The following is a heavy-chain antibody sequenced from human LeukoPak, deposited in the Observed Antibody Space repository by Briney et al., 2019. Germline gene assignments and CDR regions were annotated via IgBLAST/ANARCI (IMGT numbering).Heavy chain of an antibody. V-gene: IGHV1-69*05. Sequence: SVKVSCKASGGTFSSYAISWVRQAPGQGLEWVGGIIPIFGTANYAQKFQGRVTITTDESTSTAYMELSSLRSEDTAVYYCAKVRNYESRGKKYYYYNRDVGGKGPTAPVPS. D-gene: IGHD3-22*01. J-gene: IGHJ6*03. CDR3: AKVRNYESRGKKYYYYNRDV. CDR1: GGTFSSYA. CDR2: IIPIFGTA.